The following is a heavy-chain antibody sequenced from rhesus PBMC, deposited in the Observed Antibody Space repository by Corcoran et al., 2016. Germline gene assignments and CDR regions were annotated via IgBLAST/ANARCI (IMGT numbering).Heavy chain of an antibody. V-gene: IGHV4-127*01. CDR3: ARDTGVIINY. CDR2: IGGSSGST. D-gene: IGHD3-22*01. Sequence: QVQLQESGPGLVKPSETLSLTCAVSGYSIRRGYGWSWIRQPPGKGLEWMGYIGGSSGSTTYNPSLKSRVTISKDTSKNQFSLKLSSVTAADTAVYYCARDTGVIINYWGQGVLVTVSS. J-gene: IGHJ4*01. CDR1: GYSIRRGYG.